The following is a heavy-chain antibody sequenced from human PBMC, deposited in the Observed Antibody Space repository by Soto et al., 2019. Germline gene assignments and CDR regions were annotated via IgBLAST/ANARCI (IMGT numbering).Heavy chain of an antibody. CDR1: GFTFSSYA. CDR2: ISGSGGST. Sequence: GSLRLSCAASGFTFSSYAMSWVRQAPGKGLEWVSAISGSGGSTYYADSVKGRFTISRDNSKNTLYLQMNSLRAEDTAVYYCAKAITMIVVVIHCGMDVWGQVTTVTVS. D-gene: IGHD3-22*01. CDR3: AKAITMIVVVIHCGMDV. V-gene: IGHV3-23*01. J-gene: IGHJ6*02.